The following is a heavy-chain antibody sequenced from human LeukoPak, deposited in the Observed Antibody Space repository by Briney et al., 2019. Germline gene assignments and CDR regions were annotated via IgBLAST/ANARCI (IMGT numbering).Heavy chain of an antibody. D-gene: IGHD3-22*01. J-gene: IGHJ5*02. CDR1: GFTVSDNY. CDR3: ARHDSLAGWFDP. V-gene: IGHV3-53*01. CDR2: IYSGGTT. Sequence: GGSLRLSCAASGFTVSDNYMSWVRQAPGKGLEWVSVIYSGGTTYSSDSVKGRFTISRDNSKNTLYLQMNSLRAEDTAVYYCARHDSLAGWFDPWGQGTLVTVSS.